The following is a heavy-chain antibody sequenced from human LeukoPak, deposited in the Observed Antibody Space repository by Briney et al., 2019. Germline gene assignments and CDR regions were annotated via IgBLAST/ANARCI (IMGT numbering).Heavy chain of an antibody. D-gene: IGHD6-13*01. J-gene: IGHJ5*02. CDR2: IYTSGST. Sequence: SETLSLTCTVSGGSISSYYWSWIRQPAGKGLEWIGRIYTSGSTNYNPSLKSRVTMSVDTSKNQFSLKLSSVTAADTAVYYCARAAAAGTSGWFDPWGQGTLVTVSS. CDR3: ARAAAAGTSGWFDP. CDR1: GGSISSYY. V-gene: IGHV4-4*07.